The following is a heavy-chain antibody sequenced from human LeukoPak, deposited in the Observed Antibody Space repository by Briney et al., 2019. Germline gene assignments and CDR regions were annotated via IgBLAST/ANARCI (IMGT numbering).Heavy chain of an antibody. D-gene: IGHD6-19*01. Sequence: GGSLRLSCAASGFTFKNAWMSWVRQAPGKGLEWVGRIKSKTDGGTTEYAAPVKGRFIISRDDSRNTLYLQMNSLKTEDTAVYYCTTAVRRYSSVDYWGQGTLVTVSS. CDR3: TTAVRRYSSVDY. V-gene: IGHV3-15*01. CDR1: GFTFKNAW. CDR2: IKSKTDGGTT. J-gene: IGHJ4*02.